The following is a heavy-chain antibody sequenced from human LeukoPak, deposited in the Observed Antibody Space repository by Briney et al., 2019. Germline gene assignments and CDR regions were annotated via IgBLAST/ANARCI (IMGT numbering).Heavy chain of an antibody. V-gene: IGHV3-9*01. J-gene: IGHJ4*02. CDR2: ISWNSGSI. D-gene: IGHD3-22*01. CDR3: AKDKDYYDSATFDY. Sequence: GGSLRLSCAASGFTFNDYAMHWVRQAPGKGLEWVSGISWNSGSIGYADSVKGRFTISRDNAKNSLYLQMNSLRAEDTALYYCAKDKDYYDSATFDYWGQGTLVTVSS. CDR1: GFTFNDYA.